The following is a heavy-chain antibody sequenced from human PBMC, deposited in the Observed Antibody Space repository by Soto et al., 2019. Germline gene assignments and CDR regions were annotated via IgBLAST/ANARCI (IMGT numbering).Heavy chain of an antibody. J-gene: IGHJ3*02. CDR3: ARTYECAKTDCFRAFDI. V-gene: IGHV3-30*04. D-gene: IGHD2-21*02. CDR2: TSSDGGGN. CDR1: GFSFSSYA. Sequence: HPGGSLRLSCAAFGFSFSSYAMYWVRQAPGTGPEWVAATSSDGGGNVYADSVKDRFTISRDNSKKTMFLHMNSVRTEDAAVYYCARTYECAKTDCFRAFDIWGQGTMVTVSS.